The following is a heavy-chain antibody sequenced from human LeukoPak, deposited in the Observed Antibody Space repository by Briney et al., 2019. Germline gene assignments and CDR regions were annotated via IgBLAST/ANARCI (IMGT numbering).Heavy chain of an antibody. CDR2: IRYDGSNK. CDR1: GFTFSYYG. V-gene: IGHV3-30*02. CDR3: AKDQRDYSGSGSDY. Sequence: PGGSLRLSCAASGFTFSYYGMHWVRQAPGKGLEWVAFIRYDGSNKYYADSVKGRFTISRDNSKNTLYLQMDSLRAEDTAVYCCAKDQRDYSGSGSDYWGQGTLVTVSS. J-gene: IGHJ4*02. D-gene: IGHD3-10*01.